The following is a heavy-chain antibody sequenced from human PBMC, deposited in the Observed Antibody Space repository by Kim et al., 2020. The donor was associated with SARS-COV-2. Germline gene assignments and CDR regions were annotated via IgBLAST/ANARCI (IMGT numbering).Heavy chain of an antibody. D-gene: IGHD3-22*01. V-gene: IGHV3-11*06. J-gene: IGHJ5*02. Sequence: KGRFTISRDNAKNSLYLQMNSLRAEDTAVYYCATQPGYYYDSSGYFWFDPWGQGTLVTVSS. CDR3: ATQPGYYYDSSGYFWFDP.